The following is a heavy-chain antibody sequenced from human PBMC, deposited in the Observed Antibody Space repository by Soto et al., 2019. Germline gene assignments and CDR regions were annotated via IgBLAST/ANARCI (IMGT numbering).Heavy chain of an antibody. J-gene: IGHJ4*02. D-gene: IGHD2-15*01. CDR1: GGSFRGYY. CDR3: ARGLVGSDKVVAATPYEYFDY. Sequence: QVQLQQWGAGLLKPSETLSLTCAVYGGSFRGYYWSWIRQPPGKGLEWIGEINHSGSTNYNPSLKSRVTISVDTSKNQFSLKLSSVTAADTAVYYCARGLVGSDKVVAATPYEYFDYWGQGTLVTVSS. V-gene: IGHV4-34*01. CDR2: INHSGST.